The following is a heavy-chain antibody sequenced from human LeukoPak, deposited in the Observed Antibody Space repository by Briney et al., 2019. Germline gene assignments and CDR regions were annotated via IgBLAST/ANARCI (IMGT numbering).Heavy chain of an antibody. V-gene: IGHV3-64D*06. Sequence: GGSLRLSCSASGFTFSASAMHWVRQAPGKGPQFVSAITNDGRSTYYADSVKGRFTISRDNSENTLYLQMSSLRPEDTAVCYCVRDLTWGQGTLVTVSS. D-gene: IGHD4/OR15-4a*01. CDR3: VRDLT. CDR2: ITNDGRST. J-gene: IGHJ4*02. CDR1: GFTFSASA.